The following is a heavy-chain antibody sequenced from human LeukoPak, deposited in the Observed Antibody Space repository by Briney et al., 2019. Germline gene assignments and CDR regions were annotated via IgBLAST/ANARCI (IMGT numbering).Heavy chain of an antibody. CDR1: GFTISGSV. Sequence: PGGSLRLSCAASGFTISGSVMSWVRQAPGKGLEWVANIKKDGEEKVYVDSVKGRFTISRDNAMNSLYLQMNTLRAEDTAVYYCARDPYYDGPSFGAFDIWGQGTIVTVSS. CDR2: IKKDGEEK. V-gene: IGHV3-7*01. CDR3: ARDPYYDGPSFGAFDI. J-gene: IGHJ3*02. D-gene: IGHD3-22*01.